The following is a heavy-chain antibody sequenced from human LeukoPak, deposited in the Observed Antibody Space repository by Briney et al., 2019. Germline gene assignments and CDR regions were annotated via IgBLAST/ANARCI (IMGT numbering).Heavy chain of an antibody. Sequence: ETLSLTCTVSGGSISSYYWSWIRQPAGKGLEWIGRIYTSGSTNYNPSLKSRVTMSVDTSKNQFSLKLSSVTAADTAVYYCAREITIFGVVPYGDAFDIWGQGTMVTVSS. CDR3: AREITIFGVVPYGDAFDI. CDR1: GGSISSYY. D-gene: IGHD3-3*01. CDR2: IYTSGST. J-gene: IGHJ3*02. V-gene: IGHV4-4*07.